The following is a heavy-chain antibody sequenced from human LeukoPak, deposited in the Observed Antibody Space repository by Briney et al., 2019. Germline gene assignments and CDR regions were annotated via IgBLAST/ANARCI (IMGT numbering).Heavy chain of an antibody. CDR2: IVDTGDGT. V-gene: IGHV3-23*01. D-gene: IGHD3-3*01. Sequence: HPGGSLRLSCAASGFTFSSYAMSWVRQAPGKGLEWVSTIVDTGDGTFYADSVKGRFTISRDNSKNTLYLQMNSLRAEDTAVYYCAKAFSITIFGVPLGAFDIWGQGTMVTVSS. CDR1: GFTFSSYA. J-gene: IGHJ3*02. CDR3: AKAFSITIFGVPLGAFDI.